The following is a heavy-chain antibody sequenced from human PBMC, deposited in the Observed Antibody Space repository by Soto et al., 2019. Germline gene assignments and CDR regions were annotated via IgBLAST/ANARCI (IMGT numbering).Heavy chain of an antibody. Sequence: SQPLSLTCAMSGGSVSRYSAAWNWIRQSPSGGLEWLGRTYYRSRFFSDYAESVKSRIIINPDTSKNQFSLQLKSVTPEDTAVYYCVRDRYSSSGWFDPWGQGTLVTAPQ. CDR3: VRDRYSSSGWFDP. D-gene: IGHD3-10*01. V-gene: IGHV6-1*01. CDR2: TYYRSRFFS. J-gene: IGHJ5*02. CDR1: GGSVSRYSAA.